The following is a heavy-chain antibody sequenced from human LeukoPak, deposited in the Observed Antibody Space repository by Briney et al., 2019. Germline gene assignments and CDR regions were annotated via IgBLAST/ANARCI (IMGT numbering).Heavy chain of an antibody. D-gene: IGHD5-18*01. CDR1: GFTFDDYA. J-gene: IGHJ5*02. V-gene: IGHV3-9*01. CDR2: ISWNSGSI. Sequence: PGGSLRLSCAASGFTFDDYAMRWVRQAPGKGLEWVSGISWNSGSIGYADSVKGRFTISRDNAKNSLYLQMNSLRAEDTALYYCAKSPAGYSYGSWFDPWGQGTLVTVSS. CDR3: AKSPAGYSYGSWFDP.